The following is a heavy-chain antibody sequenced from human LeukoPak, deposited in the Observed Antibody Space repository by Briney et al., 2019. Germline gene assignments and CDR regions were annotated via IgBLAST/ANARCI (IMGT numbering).Heavy chain of an antibody. V-gene: IGHV4-61*01. CDR2: IYYSGST. CDR1: GDSVSSGSYY. CDR3: ARGFLEWPSNWFDP. D-gene: IGHD3-3*01. Sequence: SQTLSLTCTVSGDSVSSGSYYWSWIRQPPAKGLEWIGYIYYSGSTNYNPSLKSRVTISVDTSKNQYSLKLSSVTAADTAVYCCARGFLEWPSNWFDPWGQGTLVTVSS. J-gene: IGHJ5*02.